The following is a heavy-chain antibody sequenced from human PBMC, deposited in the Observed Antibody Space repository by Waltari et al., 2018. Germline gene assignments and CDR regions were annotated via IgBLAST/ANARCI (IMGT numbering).Heavy chain of an antibody. J-gene: IGHJ4*02. Sequence: SGAEVKKPGSSVKVSCKASGGTFSSYAISWVRQAPGQGLEWMGRIIPIFGTANYAQKFQGRVPITADESTSTAHMDPSSLRTPDTGVXXXASSKGDLRGDYWGQGTLVTVSS. D-gene: IGHD3-10*01. CDR3: ASSKGDLRGDY. CDR1: GGTFSSYA. CDR2: IIPIFGTA. V-gene: IGHV1-69*15.